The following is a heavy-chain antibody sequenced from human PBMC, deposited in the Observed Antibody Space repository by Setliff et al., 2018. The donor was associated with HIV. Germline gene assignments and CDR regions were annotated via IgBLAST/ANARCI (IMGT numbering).Heavy chain of an antibody. CDR3: VGNTLTNAFNI. J-gene: IGHJ3*02. D-gene: IGHD3-9*01. CDR1: GFTFSNYW. V-gene: IGHV3-74*01. Sequence: GGSLRLSCAASGFTFSNYWMHMVRQPPGKGLVWVSRINENGGGTDYADSVKGRFTISRDNAKNTLYLQMNGLRVEDTAVYYCVGNTLTNAFNIWGQGTVVTVSS. CDR2: INENGGGT.